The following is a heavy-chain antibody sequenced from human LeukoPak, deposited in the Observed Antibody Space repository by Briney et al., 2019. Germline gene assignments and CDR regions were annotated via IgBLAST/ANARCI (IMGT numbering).Heavy chain of an antibody. D-gene: IGHD2-8*01. CDR1: GFTFSTSS. V-gene: IGHV3-30-3*01. Sequence: GGSLRLSCAASGFTFSTSSMHWVRQTPGKGLDWVALITSDGNNKYYADSVKGRFTISRDNAKNSLYLQMNSLRAEDTAVYYCARDRTDCTNGVCYMSYNWFDPWGQGTLVTVSS. J-gene: IGHJ5*02. CDR2: ITSDGNNK. CDR3: ARDRTDCTNGVCYMSYNWFDP.